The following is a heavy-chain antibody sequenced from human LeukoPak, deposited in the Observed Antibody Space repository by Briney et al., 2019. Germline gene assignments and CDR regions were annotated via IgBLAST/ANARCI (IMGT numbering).Heavy chain of an antibody. V-gene: IGHV1-18*01. J-gene: IGHJ4*02. CDR3: ATTKAVVPAAMVY. D-gene: IGHD2-2*01. CDR1: GYTFTSYG. CDR2: ISAYNGNT. Sequence: ASVTVSFKASGYTFTSYGISWVRQAPGQGLEGMGWISAYNGNTNYAQKLQGRVTITTDTSTSTAYMELRSLRSDDTAVYYCATTKAVVPAAMVYWGQGTLVTVSS.